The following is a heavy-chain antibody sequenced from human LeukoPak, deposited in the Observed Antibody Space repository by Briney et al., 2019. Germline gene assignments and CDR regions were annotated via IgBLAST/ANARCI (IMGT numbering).Heavy chain of an antibody. CDR1: GYTFTGYY. J-gene: IGHJ6*03. V-gene: IGHV1-2*02. CDR3: AREGGGYSGYDLAVGYYYYYYMDV. Sequence: ASVKVSCKASGYTFTGYYMHWVRQAPGQGLEWMGWINPNSGGTNYAQKLQGRVTMTTDTSTSTAYMELRSLRSDDTAVYYCAREGGGYSGYDLAVGYYYYYYMDVWGKGTTVTISS. D-gene: IGHD5-12*01. CDR2: INPNSGGT.